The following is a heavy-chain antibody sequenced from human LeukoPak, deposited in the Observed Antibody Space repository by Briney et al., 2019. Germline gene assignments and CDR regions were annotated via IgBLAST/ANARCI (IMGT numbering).Heavy chain of an antibody. CDR1: GYTFTNYG. CDR3: ARDLTPYYYGSGSLDY. Sequence: ASVKVSFKASGYTFTNYGITWVRQAPGQGLEWMGWISAYNGYTNYAQKFRGRVTMTTDTSTSTVYMELSSLRSEDTAVYYCARDLTPYYYGSGSLDYWGQGTLVTVSS. V-gene: IGHV1-18*01. J-gene: IGHJ4*02. D-gene: IGHD3-10*01. CDR2: ISAYNGYT.